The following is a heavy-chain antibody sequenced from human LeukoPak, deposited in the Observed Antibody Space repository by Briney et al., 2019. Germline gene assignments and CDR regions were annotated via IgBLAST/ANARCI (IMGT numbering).Heavy chain of an antibody. D-gene: IGHD3-10*01. CDR2: IYYSGST. V-gene: IGHV4-59*01. Sequence: SETLSLTCTVSGGSISSYYWSWIRQPPGKGLEWIGYIYYSGSTNYNPSLKSRVTISVDTSKNQFSLKLSSVTAADTAVYYCARHTKSARITMVRGVNRWFDPWGQGTLVTVSS. CDR1: GGSISSYY. J-gene: IGHJ5*02. CDR3: ARHTKSARITMVRGVNRWFDP.